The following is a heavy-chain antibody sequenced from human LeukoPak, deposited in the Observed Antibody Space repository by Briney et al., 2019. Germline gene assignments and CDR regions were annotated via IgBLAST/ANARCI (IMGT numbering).Heavy chain of an antibody. CDR2: VSGSGAGT. J-gene: IGHJ2*01. CDR1: GFTFSSYA. CDR3: AKGPRAGLRYWYFDL. V-gene: IGHV3-23*01. D-gene: IGHD2-21*02. Sequence: GGSLRLSCAASGFTFSSYAMSWVRQAPGKGLQWVSTVSGSGAGTFYGDSVKGRFTISRDNSNNTLFLRMNSLSADDTAVYFCAKGPRAGLRYWYFDLWGRGSLVTVSS.